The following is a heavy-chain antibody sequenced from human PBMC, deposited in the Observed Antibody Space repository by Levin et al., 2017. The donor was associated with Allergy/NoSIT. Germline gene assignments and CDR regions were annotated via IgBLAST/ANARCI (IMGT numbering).Heavy chain of an antibody. V-gene: IGHV3-49*03. CDR2: IRSKAFGGTT. Sequence: RAGGSLRLSCTASGFTFGEYALSWFRQAPGKGLEWVGFIRSKAFGGTTEYAASVRGRFTISRDDSKSIAYLQMNSLKTEDTAVFYCTRTSALVYSGDFKSDASDIWGQGTLVTVSS. CDR3: TRTSALVYSGDFKSDASDI. J-gene: IGHJ3*02. CDR1: GFTFGEYA. D-gene: IGHD2-15*01.